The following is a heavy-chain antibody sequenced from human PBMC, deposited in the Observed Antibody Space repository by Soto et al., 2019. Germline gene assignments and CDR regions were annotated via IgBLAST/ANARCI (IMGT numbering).Heavy chain of an antibody. CDR2: IIPIFGTA. CDR3: ARGSYYGSGSYSLPAYYYYGMDV. CDR1: GGTFSSYA. D-gene: IGHD3-10*01. J-gene: IGHJ6*02. Sequence: QVQLVQSGAEVKKPGSSVKVSCKASGGTFSSYAISWVRQAPGQGLEWMGGIIPIFGTANYAQKFQGRVTITADESTSTAYMELSSLRSEDTAVYYCARGSYYGSGSYSLPAYYYYGMDVWGQGTTVTDSS. V-gene: IGHV1-69*01.